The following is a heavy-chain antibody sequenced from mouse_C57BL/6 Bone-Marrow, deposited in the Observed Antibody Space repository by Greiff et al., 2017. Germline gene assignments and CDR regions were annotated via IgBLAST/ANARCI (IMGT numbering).Heavy chain of an antibody. Sequence: EVQLQQSGPELVKPGASVKISCKASGYTFTDYYMNWVKQSHGKSLEWIGDINPNNGGTSYNQKFKGKATLTVDKSSSTAYMELRSLTSEDSAVYYCARRPYYYGTPFDYWGQGTTLTVSS. D-gene: IGHD1-1*01. CDR1: GYTFTDYY. J-gene: IGHJ2*01. CDR2: INPNNGGT. V-gene: IGHV1-26*01. CDR3: ARRPYYYGTPFDY.